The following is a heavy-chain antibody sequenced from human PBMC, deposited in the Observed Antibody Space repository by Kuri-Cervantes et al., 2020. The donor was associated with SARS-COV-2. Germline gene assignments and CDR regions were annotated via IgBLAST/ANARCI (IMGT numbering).Heavy chain of an antibody. CDR1: GGTFSSYA. D-gene: IGHD5-18*01. CDR2: VNPNGDT. CDR3: ARNRRTGGYSFGFDL. V-gene: IGHV1-2*02. Sequence: ASVKVSCKASGGTFSSYAISWVRQAPGQGPEWMGWVNPNGDTNSAQKFQGRVTMTRDTSTSTVHMELSRLRFDDTAVFYCARNRRTGGYSFGFDLWGQGTLVTVSS. J-gene: IGHJ4*02.